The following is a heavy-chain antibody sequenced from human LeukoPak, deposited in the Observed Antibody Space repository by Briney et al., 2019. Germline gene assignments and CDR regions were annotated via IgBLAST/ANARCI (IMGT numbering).Heavy chain of an antibody. V-gene: IGHV3-23*01. D-gene: IGHD2-15*01. J-gene: IGHJ4*02. Sequence: PGGSLRLSCAASGFTFSSYAMSWVRQAPGKGLEWVSAISGSGGSTYYADSVKGRFTISRDNSKNTLYLQMNSLRAEDTAVYYCATSPRGWYYFGYWGQGTLVTVSS. CDR1: GFTFSSYA. CDR2: ISGSGGST. CDR3: ATSPRGWYYFGY.